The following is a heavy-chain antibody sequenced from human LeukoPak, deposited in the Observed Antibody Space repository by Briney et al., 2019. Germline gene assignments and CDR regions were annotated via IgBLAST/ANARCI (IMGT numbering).Heavy chain of an antibody. Sequence: ASVKVSCKTSGYTFTNYHISWMRQAPGQGLEWMGRVSGHNGKTEYAENLQGRVTMTTDTSTTTAYMELRSLRSDDTAVYYCARGLGYCDTTTCYGELPGDYWSQGTLVTVSS. CDR3: ARGLGYCDTTTCYGELPGDY. CDR1: GYTFTNYH. CDR2: VSGHNGKT. D-gene: IGHD2-2*01. V-gene: IGHV1-18*01. J-gene: IGHJ4*02.